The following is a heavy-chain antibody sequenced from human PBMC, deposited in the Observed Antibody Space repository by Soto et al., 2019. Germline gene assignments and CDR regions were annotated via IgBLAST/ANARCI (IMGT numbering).Heavy chain of an antibody. CDR1: GFTFSSYG. Sequence: GGSLRLSCAASGFTFSSYGMHWVRQAPGKGLEWVAVIWYDGSNKYYADSVKGRFTISRDNSKNTLYLQMNSLRAEDTAVYYCARDKAGTTFLSHAFDYWGQGTLVTVSS. D-gene: IGHD1-1*01. CDR2: IWYDGSNK. V-gene: IGHV3-33*01. J-gene: IGHJ4*02. CDR3: ARDKAGTTFLSHAFDY.